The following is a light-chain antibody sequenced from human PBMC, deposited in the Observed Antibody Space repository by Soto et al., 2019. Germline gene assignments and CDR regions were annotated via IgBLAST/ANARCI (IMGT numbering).Light chain of an antibody. CDR1: QGIRNE. V-gene: IGKV1-6*01. CDR3: QHYNSYSEA. J-gene: IGKJ1*01. CDR2: AAS. Sequence: AIQVTQYTSSLSASVGDRGSITCRSSQGIRNELSWYQQKPGKAPKFLIFAASNLQSGVPSRFSGSGSGTDFTLTISSLQPDDFATYYCQHYNSYSEAFGQGTKVDI.